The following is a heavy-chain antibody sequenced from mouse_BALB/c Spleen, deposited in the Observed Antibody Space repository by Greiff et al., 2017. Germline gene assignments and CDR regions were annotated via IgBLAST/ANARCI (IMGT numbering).Heavy chain of an antibody. CDR1: GYTFTDYN. CDR3: ASLTTAPYYAMDY. Sequence: VQLQQSGPELVKPGASVKIPCKASGYTFTDYNMDWVKQSHGKSLEWIGDINPNNGGTIYNQKFKGKATLTVDKSSSTAYMELRSLTSEDTAVYYCASLTTAPYYAMDYWGQGTSVTVSS. D-gene: IGHD1-2*01. V-gene: IGHV1-18*01. CDR2: INPNNGGT. J-gene: IGHJ4*01.